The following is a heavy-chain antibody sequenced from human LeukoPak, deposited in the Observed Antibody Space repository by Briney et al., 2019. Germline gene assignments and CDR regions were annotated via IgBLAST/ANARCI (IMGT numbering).Heavy chain of an antibody. J-gene: IGHJ5*02. Sequence: EASVKVSCKASGGTFSSYAISWVRQAPGQGLEWMGGIIPIFGTANYAQKFQGRVTITADESTSTAYMELSSLRSEDTAVYYCARDVVEWEPNNWFDPWGQGTLVTVS. CDR3: ARDVVEWEPNNWFDP. V-gene: IGHV1-69*13. CDR1: GGTFSSYA. CDR2: IIPIFGTA. D-gene: IGHD1-26*01.